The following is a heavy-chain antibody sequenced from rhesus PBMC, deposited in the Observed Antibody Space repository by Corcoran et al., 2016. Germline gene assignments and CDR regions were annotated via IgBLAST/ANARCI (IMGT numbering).Heavy chain of an antibody. D-gene: IGHD4-29*01. Sequence: QVQLQESGPGLVKPSETLSLTCAVSGYSISNGYYWTWIRQPPGKGLEWIGYITYSGRTSYNPALKSRCTISRDTSKNQFALKLTSVTAADTAVYDCARDDYGYDYWGQGVLVTVSS. V-gene: IGHV4-122*02. CDR2: ITYSGRT. CDR3: ARDDYGYDY. J-gene: IGHJ4*01. CDR1: GYSISNGYY.